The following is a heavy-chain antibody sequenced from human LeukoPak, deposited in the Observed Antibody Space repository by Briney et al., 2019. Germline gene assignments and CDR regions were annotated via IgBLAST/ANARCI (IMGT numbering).Heavy chain of an antibody. CDR2: INPNSGGT. CDR3: ARASGSYWWFDS. V-gene: IGHV1-2*02. D-gene: IGHD1-26*01. Sequence: VASVKVSCKASGYTFTGYYMHWVRQAPGQGLEWMGWINPNSGGTNYAQKFQGSVTMTRDTSISTVYMELSRLRSDDTAVYYCARASGSYWWFDSWGQGTLVTVSS. J-gene: IGHJ5*01. CDR1: GYTFTGYY.